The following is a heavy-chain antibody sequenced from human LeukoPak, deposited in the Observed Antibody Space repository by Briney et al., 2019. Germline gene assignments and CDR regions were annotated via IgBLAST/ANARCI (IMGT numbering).Heavy chain of an antibody. CDR1: GFTFSNYV. J-gene: IGHJ4*01. D-gene: IGHD2-15*01. CDR2: INGGGGST. Sequence: PGGSLRLSCVASGFTFSNYVMSWVRQAPGKGPEWVSGINGGGGSTFYAESVTGRFTISRDNSKNTLFLQMNTLRAEDTAVYYCVKDGRRSPPCWGQGTLVTVSP. V-gene: IGHV3-23*01. CDR3: VKDGRRSPPC.